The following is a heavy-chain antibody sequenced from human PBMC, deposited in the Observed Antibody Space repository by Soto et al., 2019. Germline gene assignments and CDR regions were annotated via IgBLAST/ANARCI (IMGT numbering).Heavy chain of an antibody. J-gene: IGHJ4*02. CDR2: ISYDGGDK. D-gene: IGHD3-10*01. CDR3: VGGQYYFDY. V-gene: IGHV3-30*03. CDR1: GFPFTSYG. Sequence: QVQLVESGGGVVQPGRSLRLSCAASGFPFTSYGMHWVREGPDKGLAWVAIISYDGGDKYYADSVKGRFTISRDNSKNTLYLQMNSLRPEDTALYYCVGGQYYFDYRGQGTLVIVSS.